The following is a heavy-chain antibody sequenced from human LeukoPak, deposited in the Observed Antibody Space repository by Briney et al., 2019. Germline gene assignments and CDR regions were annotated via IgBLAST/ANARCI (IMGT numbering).Heavy chain of an antibody. Sequence: PSETLSLTCAVSGGSISSGGYSWSWIRQPPGKGLEWIGYIYHSGSTYYNPSLKSRVTISVDTSKNQFSLKLSSVTAADTAVYYCASGRMATIMSWGQGTLVTVSS. V-gene: IGHV4-30-2*01. CDR2: IYHSGST. CDR3: ASGRMATIMS. J-gene: IGHJ1*01. CDR1: GGSISSGGYS. D-gene: IGHD5-24*01.